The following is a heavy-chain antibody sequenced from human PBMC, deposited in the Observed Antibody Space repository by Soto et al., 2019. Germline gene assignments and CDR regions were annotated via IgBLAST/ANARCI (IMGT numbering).Heavy chain of an antibody. V-gene: IGHV1-69*01. CDR1: GDSFNDYP. D-gene: IGHD6-13*01. CDR3: ASSYGVSWYGDF. J-gene: IGHJ4*02. CDR2: TIPVSGTT. Sequence: QVQLVQSGAEARKPGSSVKVSCHSSGDSFNDYPVTWVRQAPGQGLEWMGGTIPVSGTTNYAQEFQGRVTITADVSTSTVYMELSSLKYEDTALYYCASSYGVSWYGDFWGQGTLVTVSS.